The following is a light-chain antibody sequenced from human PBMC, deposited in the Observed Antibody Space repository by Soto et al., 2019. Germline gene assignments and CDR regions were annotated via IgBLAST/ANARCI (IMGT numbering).Light chain of an antibody. CDR3: QQYGSSRWT. V-gene: IGKV3-11*01. CDR1: QSVGSY. CDR2: DAS. J-gene: IGKJ1*01. Sequence: EIVLTQSPATLSLSPGERATLSCRASQSVGSYLAWYQQKPGQAPRLLIYDASNRATGIPARFSGSGSGTDFTLTISSLEPEDFAVYYCQQYGSSRWTFGQGTKVDIK.